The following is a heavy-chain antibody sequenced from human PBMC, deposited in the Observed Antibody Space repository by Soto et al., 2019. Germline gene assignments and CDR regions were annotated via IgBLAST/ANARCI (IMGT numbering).Heavy chain of an antibody. D-gene: IGHD6-13*01. CDR3: SRDLALFIAAAGPQGDY. J-gene: IGHJ4*02. V-gene: IGHV1-18*01. CDR1: GYTFTSYG. Sequence: QVPLVQSGAEVKKPGASVKVSCKASGYTFTSYGISWVRQAPGQGLERMGWISAYNGNTNYALKLQGRVTMTTDTSTSTAYMELRSLRSDDTAVYYCSRDLALFIAAAGPQGDYWGQGTLVTVSS. CDR2: ISAYNGNT.